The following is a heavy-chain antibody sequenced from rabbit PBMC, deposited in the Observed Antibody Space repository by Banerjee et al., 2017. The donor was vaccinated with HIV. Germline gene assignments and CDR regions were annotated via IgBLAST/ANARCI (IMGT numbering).Heavy chain of an antibody. Sequence: QSLEESGGDLVQPGASLTLTCTASGFSFSSTYYMCWVRQAPGKGLEWIGCIDTASGNTYYASWAKGRFPISKTSSTTVTLQMTSLTAADTATYFCARAFSSGDGYNLWGPGTLVTVS. CDR3: ARAFSSGDGYNL. CDR1: GFSFSSTYY. V-gene: IGHV1S40*01. J-gene: IGHJ4*01. CDR2: IDTASGNT. D-gene: IGHD1-1*01.